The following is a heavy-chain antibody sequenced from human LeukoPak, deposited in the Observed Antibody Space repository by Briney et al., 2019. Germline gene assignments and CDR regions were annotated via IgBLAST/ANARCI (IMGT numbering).Heavy chain of an antibody. V-gene: IGHV3-23*01. J-gene: IGHJ5*02. CDR3: AKGCQCPSGLSSWFEP. Sequence: GGSLRLSCTPSGFTFSSYGMSWVRQAPGKGLEWVSGLSGSGDGQFYADAVKGRFTVYRDISKNTLYLQMNSLRAEDTAIYYCAKGCQCPSGLSSWFEPRGQGTLVAVSS. CDR1: GFTFSSYG. CDR2: LSGSGDGQ. D-gene: IGHD1-14*01.